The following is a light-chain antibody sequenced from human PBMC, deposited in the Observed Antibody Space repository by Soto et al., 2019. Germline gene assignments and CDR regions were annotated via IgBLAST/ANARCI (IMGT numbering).Light chain of an antibody. V-gene: IGKV3-15*01. CDR2: GAS. CDR3: QQYNNWPPPLT. CDR1: QSVSSN. Sequence: EIVMTQSPATLSVSPGERATLSCRASQSVSSNLAWYQQKPGQAPRLLIYGASTRATGIPARFSGSGSGTEFNLTISSLQSEDFAVYKCQQYNNWPPPLTFGGGTKVEI. J-gene: IGKJ4*01.